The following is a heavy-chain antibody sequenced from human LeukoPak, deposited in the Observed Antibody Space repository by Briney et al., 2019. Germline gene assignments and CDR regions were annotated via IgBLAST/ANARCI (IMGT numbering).Heavy chain of an antibody. CDR2: INPNSGGT. J-gene: IGHJ6*03. CDR3: ARDSPAVQRGVRSYYYYVDV. D-gene: IGHD3-10*01. V-gene: IGHV1-2*02. CDR1: GYTFTGYY. Sequence: ASVKVSCKASGYTFTGYYMHWVRQAPGQGLEWMGWINPNSGGTNYAQKFQGRVTITADESTSTAYMELSSLRSEDTAVYYRARDSPAVQRGVRSYYYYVDVWGKGTTVTISS.